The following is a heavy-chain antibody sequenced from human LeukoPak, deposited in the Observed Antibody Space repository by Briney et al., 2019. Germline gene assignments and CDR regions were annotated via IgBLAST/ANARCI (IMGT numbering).Heavy chain of an antibody. V-gene: IGHV7-4-1*02. D-gene: IGHD2/OR15-2a*01. Sequence: GASVKVSCKSSGYTFTSYGLNWVRQAPGQGLEWMGWMHTDTGNPTYAQGFTGRFVFSLDTSVSTAYLQISSVQTEDTAVYYCARKSSFDAFDIWGQGTMVTVSS. CDR3: ARKSSFDAFDI. CDR2: MHTDTGNP. J-gene: IGHJ3*02. CDR1: GYTFTSYG.